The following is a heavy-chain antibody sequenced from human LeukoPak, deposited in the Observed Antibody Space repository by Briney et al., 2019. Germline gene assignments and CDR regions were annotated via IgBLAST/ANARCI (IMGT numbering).Heavy chain of an antibody. J-gene: IGHJ4*02. Sequence: GGSLRLSSAVSGFTLISYGMNWVRQAPGKGLEWVSSISSSSSYIYYADSVKGRFTISRDNAKNSLYLQMNSLRAEDTAVYYCSSGGTFQPLRVYCGQGTLVTVSS. V-gene: IGHV3-21*01. CDR3: SSGGTFQPLRVY. D-gene: IGHD1-26*01. CDR2: ISSSSSYI. CDR1: GFTLISYG.